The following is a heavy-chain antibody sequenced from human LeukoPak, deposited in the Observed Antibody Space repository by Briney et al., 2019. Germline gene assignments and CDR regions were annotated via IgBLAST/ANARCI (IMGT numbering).Heavy chain of an antibody. V-gene: IGHV4-59*01. CDR3: ARGYIPYYFDY. J-gene: IGHJ4*02. D-gene: IGHD5-24*01. CDR1: GGSISSYY. Sequence: PSEALSLTCTVSGGSISSYYWRWIRQPPGKGLEWVGYIYYSGSTYYDASLKSRVNISVDKSNDQFSLKLSSVTAAGTAVYYCARGYIPYYFDYWGQGTLVTVSS. CDR2: IYYSGST.